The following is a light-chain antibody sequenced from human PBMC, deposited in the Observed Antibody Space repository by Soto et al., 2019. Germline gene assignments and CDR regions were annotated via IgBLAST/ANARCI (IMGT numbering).Light chain of an antibody. CDR2: VGTGGIVG. CDR1: SGYSNYK. CDR3: GADHGSGSNLKGV. J-gene: IGLJ2*01. V-gene: IGLV9-49*01. Sequence: QLVLTQPPSASASLGASVTLTCTLSSGYSNYKVDWYQQRPGKGPRFVMRVGTGGIVGSKGDGIPDRFSVLGSGLNRYLTIKNIQEEDESDYHCGADHGSGSNLKGVFGGGTKLTVL.